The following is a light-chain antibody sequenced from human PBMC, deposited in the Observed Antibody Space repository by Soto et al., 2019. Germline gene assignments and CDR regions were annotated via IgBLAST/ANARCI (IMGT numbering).Light chain of an antibody. J-gene: IGKJ1*01. CDR3: LPYCSSGT. CDR2: GAS. Sequence: IGLKNSPGTLSLYPGERATLSCRASQSVNSGLAWYQHKPGQAPRLLIYGASNRATGIPDRFSGSGSGTDFTLTISRLEPEDFAVYYSLPYCSSGTSAHGTKVDIK. V-gene: IGKV3-20*01. CDR1: QSVNSG.